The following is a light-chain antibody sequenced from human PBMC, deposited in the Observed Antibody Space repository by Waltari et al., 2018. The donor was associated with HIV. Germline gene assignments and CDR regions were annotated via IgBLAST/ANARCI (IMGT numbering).Light chain of an antibody. Sequence: QSALTQPRSVSGSPRQSVTISCTGISSDLASSSHVSWYQQHPGKAPKRILFDVNKRPAGFPARFSGSKSGNTASLTISGLQAEDEADYYCCSNAGSHVVFGGGTKVTVL. V-gene: IGLV2-11*01. CDR1: SSDLASSSH. J-gene: IGLJ2*01. CDR2: DVN. CDR3: CSNAGSHVV.